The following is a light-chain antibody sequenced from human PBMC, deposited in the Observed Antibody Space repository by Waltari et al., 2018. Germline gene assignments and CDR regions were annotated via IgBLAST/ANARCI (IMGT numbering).Light chain of an antibody. CDR1: QSVNSDY. CDR3: QQYTYSPA. V-gene: IGKV3-20*01. CDR2: GAS. J-gene: IGKJ1*01. Sequence: EIVLTQSPGTLSLSPGERATLSCRASQSVNSDYLAWYQQKPGQGPRLLLYGASSRATGIPDRFSGSGSGTDFTLIINRLEPEDFAVYYCQQYTYSPAFGLGTKVEIK.